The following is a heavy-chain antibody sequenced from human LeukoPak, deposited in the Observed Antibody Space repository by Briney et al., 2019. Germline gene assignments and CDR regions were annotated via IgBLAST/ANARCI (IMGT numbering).Heavy chain of an antibody. J-gene: IGHJ6*01. CDR1: GYTFTGYY. D-gene: IGHD3-22*01. CDR3: ARAYTMIVVREYYGMDV. CDR2: INPNSGGT. Sequence: ASVTVSCKASGYTFTGYYMHWVRPAPGRGLEWMGWINPNSGGTNYAQKFQGRVTMTRDTSISTAYMKLSRLRSDDTAVYYCARAYTMIVVREYYGMDVWGQGSTVPVSS. V-gene: IGHV1-2*02.